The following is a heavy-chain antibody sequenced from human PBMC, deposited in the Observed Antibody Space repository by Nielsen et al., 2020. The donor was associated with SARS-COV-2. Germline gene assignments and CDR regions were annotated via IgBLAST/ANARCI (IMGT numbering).Heavy chain of an antibody. CDR2: MFYIGTA. J-gene: IGHJ4*02. CDR1: GVSVSSGSYF. Sequence: GSLRLSCTVSGVSVSSGSYFWSWVRQPPGKRLEWIGYMFYIGTANFNPSFQSRAAISTDTSKNQFSLRLSSVTAADTATYYCARGGYNIYDFDFWGQGTLVTVSS. V-gene: IGHV4-61*01. CDR3: ARGGYNIYDFDF. D-gene: IGHD5-24*01.